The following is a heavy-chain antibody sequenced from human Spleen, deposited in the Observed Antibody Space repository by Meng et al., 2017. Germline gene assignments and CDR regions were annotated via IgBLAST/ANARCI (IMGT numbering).Heavy chain of an antibody. CDR2: IYYSAST. Sequence: QVQLQVSGPGLLKSSQTLSLTCTVSGGSINSGCYYWNWIRQHPGKGLEWIVYIYYSASTYYNPSLKSLVTIATDTSKNQFSLKLSSVTAADTAVYYCARDVPRKYFDLWGRGTLVTVSS. J-gene: IGHJ2*01. D-gene: IGHD1-14*01. CDR1: GGSINSGCYY. CDR3: ARDVPRKYFDL. V-gene: IGHV4-31*01.